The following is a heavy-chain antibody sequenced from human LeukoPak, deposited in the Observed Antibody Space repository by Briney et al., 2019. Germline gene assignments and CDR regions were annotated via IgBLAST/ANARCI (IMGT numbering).Heavy chain of an antibody. Sequence: GGSLRPSCAASGFTFSSYSMNWVRQAPGKGLEWVSSISSSSSYIYYADSVKGRFTISRDNAKNSLYLQMNSLRAEDTAVYYCARGRHRGGFDPWGQGTLVTVSS. J-gene: IGHJ5*02. D-gene: IGHD3-10*01. V-gene: IGHV3-21*01. CDR2: ISSSSSYI. CDR3: ARGRHRGGFDP. CDR1: GFTFSSYS.